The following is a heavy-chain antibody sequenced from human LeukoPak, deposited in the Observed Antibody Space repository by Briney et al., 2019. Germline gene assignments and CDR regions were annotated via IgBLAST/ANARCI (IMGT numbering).Heavy chain of an antibody. J-gene: IGHJ4*02. Sequence: GGSLRLSCAASGFALSTYSMNWVRQAPGKGLECVSAISSNGGATYYANSVRGRFTISRDNSKNTLYLQMGSLKVEDMAVYYCAREGDWNTFDYWGQGTLVTVSS. CDR3: AREGDWNTFDY. V-gene: IGHV3-64*01. CDR2: ISSNGGAT. D-gene: IGHD1/OR15-1a*01. CDR1: GFALSTYS.